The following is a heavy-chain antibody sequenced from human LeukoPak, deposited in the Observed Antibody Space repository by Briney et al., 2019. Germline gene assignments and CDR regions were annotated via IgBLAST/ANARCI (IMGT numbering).Heavy chain of an antibody. J-gene: IGHJ6*02. CDR1: GYTFTSYY. D-gene: IGHD6-13*01. V-gene: IGHV1-2*06. CDR3: AREHIAAAGLYYYYGMDV. Sequence: ASVKVSCKASGYTFTSYYMHWVRQAPGQGLEWMGRINPNSGGTNYAQKFQGRVTMTRDTSISTAYMELSRLRSDDTAVYYCAREHIAAAGLYYYYGMDVWGQGTTVTVSS. CDR2: INPNSGGT.